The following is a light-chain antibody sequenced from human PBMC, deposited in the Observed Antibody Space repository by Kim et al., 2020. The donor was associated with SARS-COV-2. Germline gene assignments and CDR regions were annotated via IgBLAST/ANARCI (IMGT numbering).Light chain of an antibody. CDR3: SSYTSISTVV. Sequence: QSALTQAASVSGSPGQSITISCTGTSSDVGRYNSVSWYQQHPGKAPKLMIYDVSNRPSGVSNRFSGSKSGNTASLTISGLQAEDEAGYYCSSYTSISTVVFGGGTQLTV. V-gene: IGLV2-14*03. CDR2: DVS. CDR1: SSDVGRYNS. J-gene: IGLJ2*01.